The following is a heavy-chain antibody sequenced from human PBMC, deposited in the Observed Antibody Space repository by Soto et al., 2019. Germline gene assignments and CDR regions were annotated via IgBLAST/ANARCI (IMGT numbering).Heavy chain of an antibody. Sequence: SVKVSCKASGGTFSSYAISWVRQAPGQGLEWMGGIIPIFGTANYAQKFQGRVTITADKSTSTAYMELSSLRSEDTAVYYCARGGLPVSRGIVGATRANYYYYYGMDVWGQGTTVTVSS. CDR3: ARGGLPVSRGIVGATRANYYYYYGMDV. CDR2: IIPIFGTA. CDR1: GGTFSSYA. J-gene: IGHJ6*02. D-gene: IGHD1-26*01. V-gene: IGHV1-69*06.